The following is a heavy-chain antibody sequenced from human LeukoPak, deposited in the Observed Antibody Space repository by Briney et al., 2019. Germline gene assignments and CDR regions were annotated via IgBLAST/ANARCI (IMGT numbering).Heavy chain of an antibody. V-gene: IGHV4-38-2*02. CDR1: GYSISTGYY. D-gene: IGHD5-24*01. CDR3: ARHRSKWLQSSF. Sequence: SETLSLTCTVSGYSISTGYYWGWIRQPPGKGLEWIGSIFYSGNTYDNPSLKSRVTISVDTSKNQFSLKLNSVTAADTAVYYCARHRSKWLQSSFWGQGTLVTVSS. J-gene: IGHJ4*02. CDR2: IFYSGNT.